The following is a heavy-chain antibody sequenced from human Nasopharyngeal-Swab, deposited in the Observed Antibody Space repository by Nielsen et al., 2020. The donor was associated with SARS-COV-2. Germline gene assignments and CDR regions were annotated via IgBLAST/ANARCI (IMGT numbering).Heavy chain of an antibody. J-gene: IGHJ6*02. V-gene: IGHV3-11*06. D-gene: IGHD6-6*01. CDR1: GFTFSDYY. CDR2: ISSSSYT. CDR3: ARLYSSSSYYYYGMDV. Sequence: GESLKISCAASGFTFSDYYMSWIRQAPGKGLEWVSYISSSSYTNYADSVKGRFTISRDNAKNSLYLQMNSLRAEDTAVYYCARLYSSSSYYYYGMDVWGQGTTVTVSS.